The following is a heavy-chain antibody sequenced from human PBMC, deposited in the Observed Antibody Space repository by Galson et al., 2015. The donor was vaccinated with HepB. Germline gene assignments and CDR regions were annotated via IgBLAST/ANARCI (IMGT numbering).Heavy chain of an antibody. CDR2: ISGSGGST. J-gene: IGHJ4*02. D-gene: IGHD3-22*01. CDR1: GFPFSSYA. V-gene: IGHV3-23*01. Sequence: LILSCAVSGFPFSSYAMSWVRQAPGKGLEWVSAISGSGGSTYYADSVKGRFTISRDNSKNTLYLQMNSLRAEDTAVYYCASGVGYDSSGYYRGGYWGQGTLVTVSS. CDR3: ASGVGYDSSGYYRGGY.